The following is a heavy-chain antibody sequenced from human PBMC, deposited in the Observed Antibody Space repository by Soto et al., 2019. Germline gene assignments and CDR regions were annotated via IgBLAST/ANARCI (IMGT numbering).Heavy chain of an antibody. CDR3: ARGREAGTRNYYYYGMDV. D-gene: IGHD6-13*01. CDR2: INHSGST. J-gene: IGHJ6*02. Sequence: SETLSLTCAVYGGSFSGYYWSWFRQPPGKGLEWIGEINHSGSTNYNPSLKSRVTISVDTSKNQFSLKLSSVTAADTAVYYCARGREAGTRNYYYYGMDVWGQGTTVTVS. CDR1: GGSFSGYY. V-gene: IGHV4-34*01.